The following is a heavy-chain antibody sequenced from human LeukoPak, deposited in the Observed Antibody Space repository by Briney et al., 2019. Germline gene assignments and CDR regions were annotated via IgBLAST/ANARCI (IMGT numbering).Heavy chain of an antibody. CDR1: GFTFSSYG. D-gene: IGHD6-19*01. CDR3: AKDRISGWNVFDY. Sequence: GRSLRLSCAASGFTFSSYGMHWVRQAPGKGLEWVAVISYDGSNKYYVDSVKGRFTISRDNSKNTLYLQMNSLRAEDTAVYYCAKDRISGWNVFDYWGQGTLVTVSS. V-gene: IGHV3-30*18. J-gene: IGHJ4*02. CDR2: ISYDGSNK.